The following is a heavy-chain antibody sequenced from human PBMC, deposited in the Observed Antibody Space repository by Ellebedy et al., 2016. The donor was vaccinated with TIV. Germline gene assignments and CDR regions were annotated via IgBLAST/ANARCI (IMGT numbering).Heavy chain of an antibody. J-gene: IGHJ4*02. V-gene: IGHV4-59*01. CDR1: GGSINGEY. D-gene: IGHD5-24*01. Sequence: SETLSLTCTVSGGSINGEYWGWIRQPPGKGLEWIGFSHSNGLTKYSASLESRVTISVDVFKNHFSLRLTSVTAADAAVYYCARERGRDGGLDYWGRGKLVTVST. CDR2: SHSNGLT. CDR3: ARERGRDGGLDY.